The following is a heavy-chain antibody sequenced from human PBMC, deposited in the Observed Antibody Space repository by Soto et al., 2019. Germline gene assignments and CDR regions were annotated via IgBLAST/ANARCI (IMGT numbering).Heavy chain of an antibody. Sequence: ASVKVSCKASGYTFSDYYIHWVRQAPGQGLEWMGWINPNSGGTKYAPKFQGGVTMTRDTSITTAYMELSRLRSGDTAVYYCAREPATAKKEGVDFCGEGTLVTLSS. J-gene: IGHJ4*02. CDR1: GYTFSDYY. V-gene: IGHV1-2*02. D-gene: IGHD1-1*01. CDR2: INPNSGGT. CDR3: AREPATAKKEGVDF.